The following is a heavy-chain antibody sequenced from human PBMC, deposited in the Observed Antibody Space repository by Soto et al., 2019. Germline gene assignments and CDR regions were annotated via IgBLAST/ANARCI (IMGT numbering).Heavy chain of an antibody. J-gene: IGHJ4*02. Sequence: QVQLQESGPGLVKPSQTLSLTCTVSGGSISDGAYYWSWIRQPPGKGLEWIGHIYDSGNTYNNPSLMSRLTISVDTSKNPFSLNLNSVTAADTAVYYCASGLSGDKVDQWGQGTLVTVSS. D-gene: IGHD2-21*01. CDR1: GGSISDGAYY. CDR2: IYDSGNT. V-gene: IGHV4-30-4*01. CDR3: ASGLSGDKVDQ.